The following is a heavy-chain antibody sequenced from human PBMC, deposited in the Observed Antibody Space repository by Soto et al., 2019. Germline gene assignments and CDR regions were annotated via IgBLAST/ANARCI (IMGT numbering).Heavy chain of an antibody. V-gene: IGHV3-23*04. CDR2: ISGSGGST. CDR1: GFTFSDYY. J-gene: IGHJ4*02. Sequence: VQLVESGGGLVKPGGSLRLSCAASGFTFSDYYMSWIRQAPGKGLEWVSAISGSGGSTYYADSVKGRFTISRDNSKNTLYLQMNSLRAEDTAVYYCAKSLAARPFVWGQGTLVTVSS. CDR3: AKSLAARPFV. D-gene: IGHD6-6*01.